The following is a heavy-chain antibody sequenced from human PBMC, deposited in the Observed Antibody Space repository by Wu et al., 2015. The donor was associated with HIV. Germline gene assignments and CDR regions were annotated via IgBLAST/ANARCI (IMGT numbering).Heavy chain of an antibody. Sequence: QVQLVQSGAEVKKPGASVKVSCTASGYTFTSYDISWVRQAPGQGLEWMGWISAYNGNTNYAKKFQGRVTMTRNTSISTAYMELSSLRSEDTAVYYCARDRSRVRGVIRRAFDIWGQGTMVTVSS. V-gene: IGHV1-18*01. CDR2: ISAYNGNT. CDR3: ARDRSRVRGVIRRAFDI. D-gene: IGHD3-10*01. J-gene: IGHJ3*02. CDR1: GYTFTSYD.